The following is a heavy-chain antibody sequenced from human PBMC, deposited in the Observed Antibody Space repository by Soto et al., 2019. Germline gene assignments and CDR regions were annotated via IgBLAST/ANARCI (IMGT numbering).Heavy chain of an antibody. D-gene: IGHD1-26*01. Sequence: QVQVQQSGPGLVKPSQTLSLTCAISGDSVSSNSATWNWIRQSPSRGLVWLGRTYYRSKWYSDYGVSVKSRITINPDPSQNQCSLHLKSVTPDDTAVYYCASAAYSGSYQGYFGYWGQGTLVTVSS. CDR2: TYYRSKWYS. CDR3: ASAAYSGSYQGYFGY. J-gene: IGHJ4*02. CDR1: GDSVSSNSAT. V-gene: IGHV6-1*01.